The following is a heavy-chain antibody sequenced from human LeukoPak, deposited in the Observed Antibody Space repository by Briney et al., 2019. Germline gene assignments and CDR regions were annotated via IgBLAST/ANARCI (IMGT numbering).Heavy chain of an antibody. CDR2: IYTSGST. CDR3: ARWYYYDSSGSYYFNY. D-gene: IGHD3-22*01. CDR1: GGSISSYY. V-gene: IGHV4-59*10. J-gene: IGHJ4*02. Sequence: SETLSLTGAVYGGSISSYYWSWIRQPAGKGLEWIGRIYTSGSTNYNPSLKSRVSMSVDTSKNQFSLKLSSVTAADTAVYYCARWYYYDSSGSYYFNYWGQGTLVTVSS.